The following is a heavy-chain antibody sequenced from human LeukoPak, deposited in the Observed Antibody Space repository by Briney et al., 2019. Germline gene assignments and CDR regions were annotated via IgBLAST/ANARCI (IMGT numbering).Heavy chain of an antibody. CDR1: GGPLTGHY. V-gene: IGHV4-59*11. CDR3: ARLHALGAEEFDP. J-gene: IGHJ5*02. D-gene: IGHD3-16*01. Sequence: SETLSLTCTVSGGPLTGHYWSWIRQLPGTGLEWIGYIHYSGSANYNPSLKSRITISVDTPSNTLSLRLTSVTAADTGIYYCARLHALGAEEFDPWGQGTLVTVSS. CDR2: IHYSGSA.